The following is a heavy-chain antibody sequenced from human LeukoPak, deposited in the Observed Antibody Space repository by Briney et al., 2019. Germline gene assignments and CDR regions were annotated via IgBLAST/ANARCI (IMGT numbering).Heavy chain of an antibody. CDR3: ARAWGSYSGYDQNWFDP. Sequence: SETLSLTCTVSGGSISSYYWSWIGQPAGKGLEWIGHIYTRGTINHNPSLKSRVTMSVDTSKNQFSLKLSSVTAADTAAYYCARAWGSYSGYDQNWFDPWGQGTLVTDSS. J-gene: IGHJ5*02. V-gene: IGHV4-4*07. CDR1: GGSISSYY. D-gene: IGHD5-12*01. CDR2: IYTRGTI.